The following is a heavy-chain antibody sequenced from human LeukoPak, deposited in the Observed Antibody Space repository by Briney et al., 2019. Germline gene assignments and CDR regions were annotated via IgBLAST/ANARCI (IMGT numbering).Heavy chain of an antibody. CDR2: INHSGST. CDR3: ARPSLRGSRWFDP. CDR1: GGSFSGYY. Sequence: SETLSLTCAVYGGSFSGYYWSWIRQPPGKGLEWIGEINHSGSTNYNPSLKSRVTISVDTSKNQFSLKLSSVTAADTAVYYCARPSLRGSRWFDPWGQGTLVTVSS. D-gene: IGHD4-17*01. J-gene: IGHJ5*02. V-gene: IGHV4-34*01.